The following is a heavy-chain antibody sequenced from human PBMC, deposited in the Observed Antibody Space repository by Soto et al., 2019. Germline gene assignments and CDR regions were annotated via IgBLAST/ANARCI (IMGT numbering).Heavy chain of an antibody. V-gene: IGHV3-48*02. CDR3: GRGGGG. Sequence: EVQLVESGGGLVQPGGSLRLSCAASGFTFSSYTMNWVRQAPGKGLEWISSISSTGSIYQADSVKGRFTISRDNAKNSLFLKMNSRRDEDPAVYYCGRGGGGGGRGTLVTVSS. D-gene: IGHD3-16*01. CDR1: GFTFSSYT. J-gene: IGHJ2*01. CDR2: ISSTGSI.